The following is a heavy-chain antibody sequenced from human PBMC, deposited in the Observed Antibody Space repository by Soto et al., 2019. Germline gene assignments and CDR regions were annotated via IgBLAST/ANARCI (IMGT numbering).Heavy chain of an antibody. J-gene: IGHJ6*02. CDR2: IIPVFGIA. V-gene: IGHV1-69*08. D-gene: IGHD2-2*01. Sequence: QVQLVQSGAEVKKPGSSVKVSCKASGGTFSRYSFTWVRQAPGHGLEWRGRIIPVFGIASYAQKFQGRVTITADKSTSTGYMELSSLRSEDTAVYYCAREDRDRETGLVPAAIDGMDVWGQGTTVTVSS. CDR3: AREDRDRETGLVPAAIDGMDV. CDR1: GGTFSRYS.